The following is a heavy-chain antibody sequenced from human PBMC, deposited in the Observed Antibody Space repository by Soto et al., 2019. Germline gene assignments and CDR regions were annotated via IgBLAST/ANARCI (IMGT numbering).Heavy chain of an antibody. J-gene: IGHJ4*02. CDR2: ISYDGSNK. CDR1: GFTFGSYG. D-gene: IGHD5-12*01. Sequence: GGSLRLSCAASGFTFGSYGMHWVRQAPGKGLEWVAVISYDGSNKYYADSVKGRFTISRDNSKNTLYLQMNSLRAEDTAVYYCAKDRNSRYDWGGVDYWGQAPLVTVSS. V-gene: IGHV3-30*18. CDR3: AKDRNSRYDWGGVDY.